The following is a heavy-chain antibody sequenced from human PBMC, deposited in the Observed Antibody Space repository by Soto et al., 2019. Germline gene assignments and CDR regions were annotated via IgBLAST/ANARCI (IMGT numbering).Heavy chain of an antibody. J-gene: IGHJ6*02. Sequence: SVQVSCKASGGTFSSYAISWVRQAPGQGLEWMGGIIPIFGTANYAQKFQGRVTITADESTSTADMEPSSLRSEDTAVYYCARDLYYGMDVWGQGTTVTVSS. CDR2: IIPIFGTA. CDR3: ARDLYYGMDV. V-gene: IGHV1-69*13. CDR1: GGTFSSYA.